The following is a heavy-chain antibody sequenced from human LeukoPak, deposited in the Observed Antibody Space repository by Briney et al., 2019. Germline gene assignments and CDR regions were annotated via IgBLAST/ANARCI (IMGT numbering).Heavy chain of an antibody. J-gene: IGHJ6*02. V-gene: IGHV4-30-4*01. CDR3: ARAGYYYGMDV. CDR1: GGSISSGDYY. Sequence: SQTLSLTCTVSGGSISSGDYYWSWTRQPPGKGLEWIGYIYYSGSTYYNPSLKSRVTISVDTSKNQFSLKLSSVTAADTAVCYCARAGYYYGMDVWGQGTTVTVSS. CDR2: IYYSGST.